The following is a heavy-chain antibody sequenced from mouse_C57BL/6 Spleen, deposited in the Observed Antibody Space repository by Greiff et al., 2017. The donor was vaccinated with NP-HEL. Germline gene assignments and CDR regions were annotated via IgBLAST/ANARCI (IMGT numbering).Heavy chain of an antibody. J-gene: IGHJ2*01. V-gene: IGHV1-52*01. CDR1: GYTFTSYW. Sequence: QVQLQQPGAELVRPGSSVKLSCKASGYTFTSYWMHWVKQRPIQGLEWIGNIDPSDSETHYNQKFKDKATLTVDKSSSTAYMQLSSLTSEDSAVYYCARGGYEEGDYWGQGTTRTVSS. CDR2: IDPSDSET. CDR3: ARGGYEEGDY. D-gene: IGHD2-2*01.